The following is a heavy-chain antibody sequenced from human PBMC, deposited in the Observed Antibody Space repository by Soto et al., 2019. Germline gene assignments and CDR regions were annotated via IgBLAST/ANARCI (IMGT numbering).Heavy chain of an antibody. CDR2: INSDGSST. Sequence: GGSLRLSCAASGFTFSSYWMHWVRQAPGKGLVWVARINSDGSSTSYADSVKGRFTISRDNAKNTLYLQMNSLRAEDTAVYYCARDDKQWELPVDYWGQGTLVTVSS. CDR1: GFTFSSYW. V-gene: IGHV3-74*01. D-gene: IGHD1-26*01. CDR3: ARDDKQWELPVDY. J-gene: IGHJ4*02.